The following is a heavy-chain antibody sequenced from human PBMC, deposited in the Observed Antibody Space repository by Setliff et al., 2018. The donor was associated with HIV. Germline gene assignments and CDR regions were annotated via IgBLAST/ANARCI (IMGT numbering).Heavy chain of an antibody. CDR3: ARGVLWFGESYDAFDI. V-gene: IGHV1-46*01. Sequence: ASVKVSCKASGYTFTSYYMHWVRQAPGQGLEWMGIINPSGGSTSYAQKFQGRVTMTTDESTSTAYMELSSLRSEDTAVYYCARGVLWFGESYDAFDIWGQGTMVTVSS. CDR1: GYTFTSYY. D-gene: IGHD3-10*01. J-gene: IGHJ3*02. CDR2: INPSGGST.